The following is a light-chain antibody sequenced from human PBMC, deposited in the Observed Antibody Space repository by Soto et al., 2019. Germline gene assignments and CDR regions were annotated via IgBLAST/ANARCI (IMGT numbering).Light chain of an antibody. CDR3: QESYSTPSVT. J-gene: IGKJ3*01. V-gene: IGKV1-39*01. Sequence: DIQMTQSPSSMSASVGDRVTITCRASQSISAYLNWYQQKPGKAPKLLIYAASSLQSGVPSRFSGSGSGTDFTLTISSLQPEDFATYYYQESYSTPSVTFGPGTKVDIK. CDR1: QSISAY. CDR2: AAS.